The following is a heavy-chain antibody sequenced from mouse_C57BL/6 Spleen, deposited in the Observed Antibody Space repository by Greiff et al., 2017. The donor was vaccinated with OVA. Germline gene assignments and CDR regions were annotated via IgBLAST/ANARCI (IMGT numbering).Heavy chain of an antibody. CDR3: ARDGSSYHWYFDV. CDR1: GYSITSGYD. CDR2: ISYSGST. D-gene: IGHD1-1*01. J-gene: IGHJ1*03. Sequence: EVQLQQSGPGMVKPSQSLSLTCTVTGYSITSGYDWHWIRHFPGNKLEWMGYISYSGSTNYNPSLKSRISITHDTSKNHFFLKLNSVTTEDTATYYCARDGSSYHWYFDVWGTGTTVTVSS. V-gene: IGHV3-1*01.